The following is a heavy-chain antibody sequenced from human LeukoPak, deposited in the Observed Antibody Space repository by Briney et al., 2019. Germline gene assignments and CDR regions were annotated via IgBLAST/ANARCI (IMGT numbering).Heavy chain of an antibody. Sequence: SETLSLTCTVSGGSINNYYWSWIRQSAGKGLEWIGRIYTRGSTNYNPSLKSRVTMSVDTSKNQFSPKLSSVTAADTAVYYCARGRYCSADICSGGDAFDIWGQGTMVSVSS. CDR2: IYTRGST. CDR3: ARGRYCSADICSGGDAFDI. J-gene: IGHJ3*02. CDR1: GGSINNYY. D-gene: IGHD2-15*01. V-gene: IGHV4-4*07.